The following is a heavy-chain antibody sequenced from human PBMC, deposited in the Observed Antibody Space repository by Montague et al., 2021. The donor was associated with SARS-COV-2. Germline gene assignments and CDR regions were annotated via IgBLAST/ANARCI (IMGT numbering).Heavy chain of an antibody. Sequence: SETLSLTCAVSGGSFSSYYWCWIRQPPAKGLEWIAEINHSGSSNXNQSPTSRVTMSVDTSKNQFSLKLNSVTFADTAVYYCARLAYCGADCFSGWEIFFDSWGQGTLVTVSS. CDR1: GGSFSSYY. J-gene: IGHJ4*02. D-gene: IGHD2-21*02. CDR3: ARLAYCGADCFSGWEIFFDS. CDR2: INHSGSS. V-gene: IGHV4-34*01.